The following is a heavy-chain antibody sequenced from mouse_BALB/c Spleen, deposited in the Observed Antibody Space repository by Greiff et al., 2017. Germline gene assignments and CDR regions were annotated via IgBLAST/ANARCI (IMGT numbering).Heavy chain of an antibody. V-gene: IGHV5-6-3*01. J-gene: IGHJ1*01. CDR2: INSNGGRT. CDR1: GFTFSSYG. Sequence: EVHLVESGGGLVQPGGSLKLSCAASGFTFSSYGMSWVRQTPDKRLELVATINSNGGRTYYPDSVKGRFTISRDNAKNTLYLQMSSLKSEDTAMYYCAREGNYRYCDVWGAGTTVTVSA. CDR3: AREGNYRYCDV. D-gene: IGHD2-1*01.